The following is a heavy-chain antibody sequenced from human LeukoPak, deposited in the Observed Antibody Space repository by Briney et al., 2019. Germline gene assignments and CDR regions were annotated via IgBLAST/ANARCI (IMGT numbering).Heavy chain of an antibody. Sequence: PGGSLRLSCAASGFTFSNYAMTCVRQPPGKGLELFSAITISGDGTYYADSVKGRFTVSRDKSKNTLYLQMNCLRAEDTAVYYCATILGDYTNFGFWGQGTLVTVSS. D-gene: IGHD4-11*01. CDR1: GFTFSNYA. V-gene: IGHV3-23*01. J-gene: IGHJ4*02. CDR3: ATILGDYTNFGF. CDR2: ITISGDGT.